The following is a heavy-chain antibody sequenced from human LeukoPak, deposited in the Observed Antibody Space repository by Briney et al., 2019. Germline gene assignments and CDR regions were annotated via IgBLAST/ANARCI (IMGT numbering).Heavy chain of an antibody. CDR2: ISYDGSNK. Sequence: GGSLRLSCAASGFTFSSYGMHWVRQAPGKGLEWVAVISYDGSNKYYADSVKGRFTISRDNSKNTLYLQMNSLRAEDTAVYYCARDPYDGGGYGAFDIWGRGTMVTVSS. D-gene: IGHD3-22*01. CDR3: ARDPYDGGGYGAFDI. CDR1: GFTFSSYG. J-gene: IGHJ3*02. V-gene: IGHV3-30*03.